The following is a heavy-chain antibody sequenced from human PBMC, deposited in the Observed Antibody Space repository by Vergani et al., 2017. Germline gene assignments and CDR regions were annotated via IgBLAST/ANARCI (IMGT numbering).Heavy chain of an antibody. CDR3: ARGRYSGYDGAYFDY. Sequence: EVQLVETGGGLIQPGGSLRLSCAASGFTVSSNYMSWVRQAPGKGLEWVSVIYSGGSTYYADSVKGRFTISRDNSKNTLYLQMNSLRAEDTAVYYCARGRYSGYDGAYFDYGGQEPWSPSPQ. CDR1: GFTVSSNY. V-gene: IGHV3-53*02. D-gene: IGHD5-12*01. J-gene: IGHJ4*01. CDR2: IYSGGST.